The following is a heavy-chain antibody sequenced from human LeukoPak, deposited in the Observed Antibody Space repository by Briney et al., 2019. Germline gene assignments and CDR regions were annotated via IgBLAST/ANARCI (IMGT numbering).Heavy chain of an antibody. Sequence: KSSETLSLTCTVSGGSISSGSYYWGWIRQPAGKGLEWIGRIYTSGSTNYNPSLKSRVTISVDTSKNQFSLKLSSVTAADTAVYYCAREAVNWYYDFWSGYHLDYWGQGTLVTVSS. V-gene: IGHV4-61*02. D-gene: IGHD3-3*01. J-gene: IGHJ4*02. CDR1: GGSISSGSYY. CDR2: IYTSGST. CDR3: AREAVNWYYDFWSGYHLDY.